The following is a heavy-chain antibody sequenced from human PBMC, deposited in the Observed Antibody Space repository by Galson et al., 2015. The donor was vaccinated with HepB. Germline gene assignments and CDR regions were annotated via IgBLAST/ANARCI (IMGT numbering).Heavy chain of an antibody. CDR1: GFTFSSYW. CDR3: ARRGRKIAVAGTAGAFDI. Sequence: SLRLSCAASGFTFSSYWISWVRQMPGKGLEWMGRIDPSDSYTNYSPSFQGHVTISADKSISTAYLQWSSLKASDIAMYYCARRGRKIAVAGTAGAFDIWGQGTMVTVSS. V-gene: IGHV5-10-1*01. CDR2: IDPSDSYT. D-gene: IGHD6-19*01. J-gene: IGHJ3*02.